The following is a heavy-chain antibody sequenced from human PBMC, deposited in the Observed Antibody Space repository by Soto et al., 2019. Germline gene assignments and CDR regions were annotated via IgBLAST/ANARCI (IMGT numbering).Heavy chain of an antibody. CDR1: GGSISSYY. D-gene: IGHD2-21*02. V-gene: IGHV4-59*01. CDR3: ASTVEAYCGGDCYYPYFQH. J-gene: IGHJ1*01. Sequence: SETLSLTCTVSGGSISSYYWSWIRQPPGKGLEWIGYIYYSGSTNYNPSLKSRVTISVDTSKNQFSLKLSSVTAADTAVYYCASTVEAYCGGDCYYPYFQHWGQGTLVTVSS. CDR2: IYYSGST.